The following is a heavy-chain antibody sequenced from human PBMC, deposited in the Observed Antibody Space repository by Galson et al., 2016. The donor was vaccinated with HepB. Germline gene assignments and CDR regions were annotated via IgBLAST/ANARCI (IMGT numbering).Heavy chain of an antibody. Sequence: SLRLSCAASGFTLSNSAFSWVRQAPGEGLEWVSTSGTSGNTYYIDSVRGRFAISRDNSKNTLYLQMNSLRVEDTAVYFCAKSRRGFYYFEDWGQGTLVTVSS. CDR2: SGTSGNT. D-gene: IGHD3-10*01. V-gene: IGHV3-23*01. CDR3: AKSRRGFYYFED. CDR1: GFTLSNSA. J-gene: IGHJ4*02.